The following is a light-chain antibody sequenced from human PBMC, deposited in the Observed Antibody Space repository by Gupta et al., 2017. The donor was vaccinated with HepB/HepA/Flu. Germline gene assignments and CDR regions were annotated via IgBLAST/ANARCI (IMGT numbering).Light chain of an antibody. CDR2: YDD. V-gene: IGLV3-21*03. Sequence: SYVLTQSPSVSVAPGKTASITCGGNNIGNKRVYWYQRRQGQAPVLVVEYDDDRPSGIPERFSGYNAGKNATRHISRVEAGDEADDYCQVWDSSSNHNVLGTGTKVTVL. CDR1: NIGNKR. J-gene: IGLJ1*01. CDR3: QVWDSSSNHNV.